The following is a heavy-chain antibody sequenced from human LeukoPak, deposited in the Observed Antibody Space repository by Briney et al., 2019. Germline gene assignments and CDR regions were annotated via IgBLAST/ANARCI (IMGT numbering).Heavy chain of an antibody. D-gene: IGHD3-22*01. CDR2: ISSSSSYI. J-gene: IGHJ3*02. Sequence: PGGSLRLSYAASGFTFSSYSMNWVRQAPGKGLEWVSSISSSSSYIYYADSVKGRFTISRDNAKNPLYLQMNSLRAEDTAVYYCARESTYYYDSSGRKDGAFDIWGQGTMVTVSS. CDR3: ARESTYYYDSSGRKDGAFDI. CDR1: GFTFSSYS. V-gene: IGHV3-21*01.